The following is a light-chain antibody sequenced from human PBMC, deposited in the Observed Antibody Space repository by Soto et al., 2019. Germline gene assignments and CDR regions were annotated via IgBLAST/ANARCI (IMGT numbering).Light chain of an antibody. CDR2: TND. CDR3: SSWDDNLDAVV. J-gene: IGLJ1*01. Sequence: QSVLTKPPSASGTPGQRVTISCSGSISNIGSNTVNRYQQLPRTAPTLLIYTNDQRPSGVPDRFSGSRSGTSASLAISGLQFEDEADYHCSSWDDNLDAVVFGAGTKSP. CDR1: ISNIGSNT. V-gene: IGLV1-44*01.